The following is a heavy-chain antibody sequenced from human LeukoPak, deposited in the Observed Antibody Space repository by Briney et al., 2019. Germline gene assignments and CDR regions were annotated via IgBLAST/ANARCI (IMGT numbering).Heavy chain of an antibody. D-gene: IGHD3-22*01. CDR2: INHDGSST. Sequence: PGGSPRLSCAASGFTFTTFWMHWVRQAPGKGLVWVSRINHDGSSTNYADSVKVRFTISRDNAKNTVYLQMNSLRAEDTAVYYCVRDWGYDSSGYWQKYFDTWGQGTLVTVSS. V-gene: IGHV3-74*01. CDR1: GFTFTTFW. CDR3: VRDWGYDSSGYWQKYFDT. J-gene: IGHJ4*02.